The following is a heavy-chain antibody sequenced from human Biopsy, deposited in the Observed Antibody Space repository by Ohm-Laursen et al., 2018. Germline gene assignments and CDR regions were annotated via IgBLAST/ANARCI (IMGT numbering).Heavy chain of an antibody. CDR3: VREPKTGTAEAWYFDL. V-gene: IGHV4-31*03. CDR1: GASAKTSGYF. Sequence: SQTLSLTCSVSGASAKTSGYFWAWIRQRPGKGLGWIGYISYNERTHYNPSLTSRLAISFDTSNNRISLQLRSVSVADTAVYYCVREPKTGTAEAWYFDLWGRGSPVTVPS. CDR2: ISYNERT. D-gene: IGHD3-9*01. J-gene: IGHJ2*01.